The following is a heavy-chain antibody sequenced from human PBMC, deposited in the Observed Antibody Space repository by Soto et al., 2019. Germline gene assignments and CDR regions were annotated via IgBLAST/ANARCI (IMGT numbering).Heavy chain of an antibody. J-gene: IGHJ3*02. CDR1: GFTFSSYA. V-gene: IGHV3-30-3*01. Sequence: GGSLRLSCAASGFTFSSYAMHWVRQAPGKGLEWVAVISYDGSNKYYADSVKGRFTISRDNSKNTLYLQMNSLRAEDTAVYYCARDDYYGSGAFDIWGQGTMVTVSS. CDR3: ARDDYYGSGAFDI. D-gene: IGHD3-10*01. CDR2: ISYDGSNK.